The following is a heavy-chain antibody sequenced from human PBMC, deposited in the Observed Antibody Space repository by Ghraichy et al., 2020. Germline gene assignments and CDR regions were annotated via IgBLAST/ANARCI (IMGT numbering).Heavy chain of an antibody. Sequence: GSLRLSCTVSGGSISSSSYYWGWIRQPPGKGLEWIGSIYYSGSTYYNPSLKSRVTISVDTSKNQFSLKLSSVTAADTAVYYCARRRTTIAAADHNWFDPWGQGTLVTVSS. CDR3: ARRRTTIAAADHNWFDP. D-gene: IGHD6-13*01. CDR1: GGSISSSSYY. J-gene: IGHJ5*02. CDR2: IYYSGST. V-gene: IGHV4-39*01.